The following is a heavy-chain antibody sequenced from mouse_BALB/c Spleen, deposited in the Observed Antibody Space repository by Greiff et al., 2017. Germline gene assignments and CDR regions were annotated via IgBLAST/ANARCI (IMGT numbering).Heavy chain of an antibody. V-gene: IGHV1-4*01. CDR2: INPSSGYT. CDR1: GYTFTSYT. Sequence: VKVVESGAELARPGASVKMSCKASGYTFTSYTMHWVKQRPGQGLEWIGYINPSSGYTNYNQKFKDKATLTADKSSSTAYMQLSSLTSEDSAVYYCEATMITNWYFDVWGAGTTVTVSS. D-gene: IGHD2-4*01. CDR3: EATMITNWYFDV. J-gene: IGHJ1*01.